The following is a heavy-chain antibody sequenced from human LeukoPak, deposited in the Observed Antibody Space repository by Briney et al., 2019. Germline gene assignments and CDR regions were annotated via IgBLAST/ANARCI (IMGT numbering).Heavy chain of an antibody. J-gene: IGHJ4*02. Sequence: SVKVSCKASGYTFTSYGISWVRQAPGQGLEWMGGIIPIFGTANYAQKFQGRVTITADESTSTAYMELSSLRSEDTAVYYCARSGLVPGYFDYWGQGTLVTVSS. D-gene: IGHD2-2*01. CDR1: GYTFTSYG. V-gene: IGHV1-69*13. CDR3: ARSGLVPGYFDY. CDR2: IIPIFGTA.